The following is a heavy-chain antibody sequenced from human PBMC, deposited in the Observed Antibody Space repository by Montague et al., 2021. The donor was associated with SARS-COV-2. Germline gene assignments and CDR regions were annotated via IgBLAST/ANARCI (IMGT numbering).Heavy chain of an antibody. CDR1: RGSFSNYY. D-gene: IGHD3-9*01. V-gene: IGHV4-34*01. CDR3: ARGRPVQGSFRHFDSISSGALDI. Sequence: SETLSLTCAVSRGSFSNYYWTWVRQSPGKGLEWIGEINQCGAPNCTPSXXSRVTISLDTSKKQISLKLNSVTVADTAVFFCARGRPVQGSFRHFDSISSGALDIRAQGSLVIVSS. J-gene: IGHJ3*02. CDR2: INQCGAP.